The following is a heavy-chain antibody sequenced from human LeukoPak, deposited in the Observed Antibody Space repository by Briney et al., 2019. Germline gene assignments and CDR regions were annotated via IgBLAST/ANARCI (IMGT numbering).Heavy chain of an antibody. J-gene: IGHJ4*02. D-gene: IGHD3-9*01. V-gene: IGHV1-2*02. CDR1: GGIFRRYG. CDR2: INPNSGGT. CDR3: ARVESDILTGYGH. Sequence: ASVKVSCKTSGGIFRRYGLNWVRQAPGQGLEWMGWINPNSGGTNYAQKFQGRVTMTRDTSISTAYMELSRLRSDDTAVYYCARVESDILTGYGHCGQGTLVTVSS.